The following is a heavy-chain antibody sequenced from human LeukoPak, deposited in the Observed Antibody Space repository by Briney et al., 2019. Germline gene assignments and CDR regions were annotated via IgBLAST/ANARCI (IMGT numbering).Heavy chain of an antibody. Sequence: GGSLRLSCAASGFTVSNNSMSWVRQAPGKGLEWVSVIYGGGATYYADSVKGRFTISRDNSKNTLYLQMNSLRAEDTAVYYCARLFPPSLHYFDYWGQGTLVTVSS. J-gene: IGHJ4*02. CDR3: ARLFPPSLHYFDY. CDR1: GFTVSNNS. CDR2: IYGGGAT. V-gene: IGHV3-53*01. D-gene: IGHD3-10*02.